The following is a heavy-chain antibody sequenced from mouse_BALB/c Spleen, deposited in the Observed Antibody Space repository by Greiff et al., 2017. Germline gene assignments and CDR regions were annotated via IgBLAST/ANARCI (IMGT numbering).Heavy chain of an antibody. V-gene: IGHV2-9*02. CDR2: IWAGGST. CDR1: GFSLTSYG. Sequence: VQLQQSGPGLVAPSQSLSITCTVSGFSLTSYGVHWVRQPPGKGLEWLGVIWAGGSTNYNSALMSRLSISKDNSKSQVFLKMNSLQTDDTAMYYCASELRGYFDYWGQGTTLTVSS. J-gene: IGHJ2*01. CDR3: ASELRGYFDY. D-gene: IGHD1-1*01.